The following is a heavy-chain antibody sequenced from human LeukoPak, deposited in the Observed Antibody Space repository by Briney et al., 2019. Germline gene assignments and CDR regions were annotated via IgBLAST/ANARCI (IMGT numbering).Heavy chain of an antibody. CDR3: HRATVIGTVPVPGFLDV. D-gene: IGHD2-21*01. V-gene: IGHV3-13*01. CDR1: GFTLSSYD. Sequence: TGGSLRLSCAASGFTLSSYDRNSVRQVAGKGLEWVSSIGTIGDTFYPGSVKGRFTISRENAKNSLYLQMNSLRARDTAVYYCHRATVIGTVPVPGFLDVWGKGTTVTVSS. J-gene: IGHJ6*04. CDR2: IGTIGDT.